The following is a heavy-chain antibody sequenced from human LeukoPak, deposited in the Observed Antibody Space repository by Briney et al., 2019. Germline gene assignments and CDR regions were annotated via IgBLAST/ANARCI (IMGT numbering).Heavy chain of an antibody. V-gene: IGHV3-15*01. Sequence: GGSLRLTCAASGFTFSNACMSWVRQAPGKGLEWVGHIKTKTDGGTTDYAAPVKGRFTISRDDSKNTLYLQMNSLKTEDTALYYCTTGTWIQLWLADYWGQGTLVTVSS. D-gene: IGHD5-18*01. CDR2: IKTKTDGGTT. CDR1: GFTFSNAC. CDR3: TTGTWIQLWLADY. J-gene: IGHJ4*02.